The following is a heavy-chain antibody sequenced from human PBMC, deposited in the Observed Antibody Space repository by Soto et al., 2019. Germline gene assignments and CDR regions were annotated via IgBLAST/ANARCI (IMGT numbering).Heavy chain of an antibody. D-gene: IGHD6-19*01. Sequence: GGSLRLSCAASGFTFSSYEMNWVRQAPGKGLEWVSYISSSGSTIYYADSVKGRFTISRDNAKNSLYLQMNSLRAEDTAVYYCAGDGRGRGWSWYVYSYYGIDVWGQGTTVTVSS. CDR1: GFTFSSYE. V-gene: IGHV3-48*03. J-gene: IGHJ6*02. CDR3: AGDGRGRGWSWYVYSYYGIDV. CDR2: ISSSGSTI.